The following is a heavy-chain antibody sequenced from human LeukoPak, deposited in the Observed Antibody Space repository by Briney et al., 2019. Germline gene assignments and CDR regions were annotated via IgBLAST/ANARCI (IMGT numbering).Heavy chain of an antibody. J-gene: IGHJ4*02. Sequence: ASVKVSCKASGYTFTGYYMHWVRQAPGQGLEWMGWINPNSGGTNYAKKFQGRVTMTRDTSISTAYMELSRLRSDDTAVYYCAREGRYYDSSGYYPVDYWGQGTLVTVSS. CDR1: GYTFTGYY. D-gene: IGHD3-22*01. V-gene: IGHV1-2*02. CDR3: AREGRYYDSSGYYPVDY. CDR2: INPNSGGT.